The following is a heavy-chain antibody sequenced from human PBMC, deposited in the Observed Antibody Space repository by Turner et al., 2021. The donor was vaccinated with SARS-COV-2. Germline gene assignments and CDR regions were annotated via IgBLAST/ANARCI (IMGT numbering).Heavy chain of an antibody. CDR1: GFTFSSYG. CDR2: ISYDGSNK. J-gene: IGHJ4*02. D-gene: IGHD3-10*01. Sequence: QVQLVESGGGVVQPGRSLRLSCAASGFTFSSYGMHWVRQAPGKGLEWVAVISYDGSNKYYADSVKGRFTISRDNSKNTLYLQMNSLRAEDTAVYYCANLWFEELSTDYWGQGTLVTVS. V-gene: IGHV3-30*18. CDR3: ANLWFEELSTDY.